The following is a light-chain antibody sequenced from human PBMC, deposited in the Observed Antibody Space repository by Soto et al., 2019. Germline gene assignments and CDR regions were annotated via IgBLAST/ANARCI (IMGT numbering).Light chain of an antibody. CDR2: EVV. Sequence: QSVLTQPPSASGSPGQSVTISCTGTKNDIGLYDFVSWYQHRPGKAPRLIIYEVVQRPSGVPDRFSGSKSGNTASLTVSGLQAADAADYFCKSYAGSNTYVFGSGTKVTVL. J-gene: IGLJ1*01. CDR1: KNDIGLYDF. V-gene: IGLV2-8*01. CDR3: KSYAGSNTYV.